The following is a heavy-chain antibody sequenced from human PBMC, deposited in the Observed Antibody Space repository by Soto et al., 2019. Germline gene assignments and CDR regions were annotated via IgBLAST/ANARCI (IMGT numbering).Heavy chain of an antibody. CDR1: GYTFTSYY. V-gene: IGHV1-46*01. D-gene: IGHD2-21*02. J-gene: IGHJ4*02. CDR2: INHSDGST. CDR3: GRDPSGDCDFDY. Sequence: ASVKVSCKASGYTFTSYYMHWVRQAPGQGLEWMGIINHSDGSTSYAQKFQSRVTMTRDTSTSTAYLEQRSLRSDDTAVYYCGRDPSGDCDFDYWGQGTLVTVSS.